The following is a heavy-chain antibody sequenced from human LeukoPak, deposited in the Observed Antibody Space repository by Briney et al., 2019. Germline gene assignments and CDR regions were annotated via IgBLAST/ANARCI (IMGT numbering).Heavy chain of an antibody. D-gene: IGHD7-27*01. V-gene: IGHV3-23*01. J-gene: IGHJ4*02. CDR2: IFAAGANT. Sequence: GGSLRLSCAASGFTFGDYAMTWVRQAPGKGLEWVSTIFAAGANTYYADSVKGRLTISRDNSKNTLYLQMNSLRAEDTAVYYCARGGNWDLYYFDNWGQGTLVTVSS. CDR1: GFTFGDYA. CDR3: ARGGNWDLYYFDN.